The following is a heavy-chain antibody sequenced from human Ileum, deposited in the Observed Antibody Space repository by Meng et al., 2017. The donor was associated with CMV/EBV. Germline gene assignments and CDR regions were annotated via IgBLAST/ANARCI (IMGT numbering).Heavy chain of an antibody. Sequence: QLQLQESGTGLVKPAEPLSLTCTVSGHPISSGSHYCAWIGQSPGKRLEWIGSMLFSEIADYHPYLKSRVTISLDATQTQFSLRLTSVTAADTAVYFCARDLTNNWFYYWGQGTLVTVSS. CDR3: ARDLTNNWFYY. D-gene: IGHD1-1*01. J-gene: IGHJ4*02. CDR2: MLFSEIA. CDR1: GHPISSGSHY. V-gene: IGHV4-39*07.